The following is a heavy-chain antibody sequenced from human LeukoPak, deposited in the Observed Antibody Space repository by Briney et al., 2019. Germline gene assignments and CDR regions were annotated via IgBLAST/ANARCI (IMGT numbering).Heavy chain of an antibody. CDR3: ARVMAARREDLNWFDP. Sequence: SETLSLTCAVYGGSFSSSGSYWGWIRQPPGKGLEWIGSIYYSGNTYNPSLKSRVTISVDSSKNQFSLNLTSVNAADTAVYYCARVMAARREDLNWFDPWGQGTLVTVSS. CDR1: GGSFSSSGSY. J-gene: IGHJ5*02. V-gene: IGHV4-39*07. D-gene: IGHD6-6*01. CDR2: IYYSGNT.